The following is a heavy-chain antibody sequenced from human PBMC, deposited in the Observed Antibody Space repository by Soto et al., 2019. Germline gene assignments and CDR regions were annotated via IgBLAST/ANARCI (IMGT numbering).Heavy chain of an antibody. D-gene: IGHD5-18*01. CDR1: GYNFTSYW. CDR2: IYPGDPDT. V-gene: IGHV5-51*01. J-gene: IGHJ6*02. Sequence: PGESLKISCKGSGYNFTSYWIGWVRQMPGKGLEWMGIIYPGDPDTRYSPSFQGQVTISADKSISTAYLQWSSLKASDTAMYYWARCGYSYGSKYYYYYGMDVWGQGTTVTVSS. CDR3: ARCGYSYGSKYYYYYGMDV.